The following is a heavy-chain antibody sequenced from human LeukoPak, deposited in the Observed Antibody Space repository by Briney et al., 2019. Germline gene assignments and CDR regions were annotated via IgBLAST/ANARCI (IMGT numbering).Heavy chain of an antibody. D-gene: IGHD3-22*01. CDR2: IYPGDSDT. J-gene: IGHJ4*02. CDR1: GYRFTNYW. Sequence: GESLKISCKGSGYRFTNYWIGWVRQMPGKGLEWMGIIYPGDSDTRYSPSFLGQVTILVDKSINTAYLQWSSLMATDTAMYYCATLHYYYDSHGPFDYWGQGTLVTVSS. CDR3: ATLHYYYDSHGPFDY. V-gene: IGHV5-51*01.